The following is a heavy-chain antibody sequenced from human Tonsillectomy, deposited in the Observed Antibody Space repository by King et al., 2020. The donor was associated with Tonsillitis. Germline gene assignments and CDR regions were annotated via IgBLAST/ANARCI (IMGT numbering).Heavy chain of an antibody. CDR1: GFIFGNVW. CDR2: IKSKSDGETT. D-gene: IGHD4-11*01. CDR3: TTDNTRGLHLNADY. Sequence: EVQLVESGGGLVKPGESLRLSCAGSGFIFGNVWMSWVRQAPGKGLQWVGRIKSKSDGETTEYAAPVKGRFTISRDDSKNTLFLEMNGLKAEDTAVYYCTTDNTRGLHLNADYWGQGALVTVSS. V-gene: IGHV3-15*01. J-gene: IGHJ4*02.